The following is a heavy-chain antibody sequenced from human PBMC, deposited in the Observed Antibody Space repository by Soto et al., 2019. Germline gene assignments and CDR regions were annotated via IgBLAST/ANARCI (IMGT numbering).Heavy chain of an antibody. J-gene: IGHJ4*02. V-gene: IGHV4-30-4*01. CDR3: ASRSDLSSSSSFDY. Sequence: SETLCLTCTVAGGSISSGGCYWSRNRKPPGKGLEWIGYIYYSGSTYYNPSLKSRVTISVDTSKNQFSLKLSSVTAADTAVYYCASRSDLSSSSSFDYWGQGTLVSVSS. CDR1: GGSISSGGCY. D-gene: IGHD6-6*01. CDR2: IYYSGST.